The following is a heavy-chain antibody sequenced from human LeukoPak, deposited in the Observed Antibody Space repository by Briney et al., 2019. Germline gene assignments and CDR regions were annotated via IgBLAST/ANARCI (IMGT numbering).Heavy chain of an antibody. CDR2: IYYSGST. Sequence: SETLSLTCTVSGGSISSYYWSWIRQPPGKGLEWIGYIYYSGSTNYNPSLKSRVTISVDTSKNQFSLKLSSVTAADTAVYYWAARGYSYVLDAFDIWGQGTMVTVSS. CDR1: GGSISSYY. D-gene: IGHD5-18*01. CDR3: AARGYSYVLDAFDI. V-gene: IGHV4-59*01. J-gene: IGHJ3*02.